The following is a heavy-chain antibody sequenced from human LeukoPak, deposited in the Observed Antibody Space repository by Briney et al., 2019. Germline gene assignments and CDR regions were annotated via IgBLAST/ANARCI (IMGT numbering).Heavy chain of an antibody. V-gene: IGHV4-59*01. J-gene: IGHJ4*02. D-gene: IGHD5-12*01. Sequence: SETLSLTCTITDGSISSYYWNWIRQSPGKGLEWIGHIHYSGSTHHNPSLQSRVSISIDTSKKHFSLNLRSVTAVDTAVYYCARWGHFDTSGYFVVDYWGQGTLVTVSS. CDR3: ARWGHFDTSGYFVVDY. CDR1: DGSISSYY. CDR2: IHYSGST.